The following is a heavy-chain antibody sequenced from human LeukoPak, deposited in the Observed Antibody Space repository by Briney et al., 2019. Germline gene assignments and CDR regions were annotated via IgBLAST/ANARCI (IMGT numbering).Heavy chain of an antibody. CDR2: ICHSGST. J-gene: IGHJ6*03. Sequence: PSETLSLTCAVSGGSISSSNWWSWVRQPPGKGLEWIGEICHSGSTNYNPSLKSRVTMSVDTSKNQFSLKVTSLTAADTAVYYCARDLPGATAGSMDVWGKGTTVTVSS. V-gene: IGHV4-4*02. CDR3: ARDLPGATAGSMDV. CDR1: GGSISSSNW. D-gene: IGHD6-13*01.